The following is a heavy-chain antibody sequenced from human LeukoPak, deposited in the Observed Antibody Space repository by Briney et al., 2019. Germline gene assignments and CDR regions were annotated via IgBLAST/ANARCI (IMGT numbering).Heavy chain of an antibody. CDR1: GFSLSSYS. CDR3: ARDFAETADWFDP. Sequence: GGSLRLSCAASGFSLSSYSMNWVRQAPGKGLEWVSTISTRSSQIYYADSVKGRFTASRDNAKDSLFLQMNSLRAEDTAVYYCARDFAETADWFDPWGQGVLVTVSS. D-gene: IGHD2-21*02. V-gene: IGHV3-21*01. CDR2: ISTRSSQI. J-gene: IGHJ5*02.